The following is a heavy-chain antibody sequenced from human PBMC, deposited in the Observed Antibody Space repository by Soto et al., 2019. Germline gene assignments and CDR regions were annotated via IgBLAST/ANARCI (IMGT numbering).Heavy chain of an antibody. CDR1: GGSFSCYY. CDR2: INHSGST. D-gene: IGHD3-10*01. Sequence: SETLSLTCAVYGGSFSCYYWSWIRQPPGKGLEWIGEINHSGSTNYNPSLKSRVTISVDTSKNQFSLKLSSVTAADTAVYYCARGVTXVRGVIWGDYYYYGMDVWGQGTTVTVSS. CDR3: ARGVTXVRGVIWGDYYYYGMDV. J-gene: IGHJ6*02. V-gene: IGHV4-34*01.